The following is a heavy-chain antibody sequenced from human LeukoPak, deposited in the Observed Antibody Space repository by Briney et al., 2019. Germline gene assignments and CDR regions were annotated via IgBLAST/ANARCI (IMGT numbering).Heavy chain of an antibody. V-gene: IGHV1-46*01. CDR2: LNPSGGST. Sequence: ASVKVSCKASGYTLTSYYMHWVRQAPGQGLEWMGILNPSGGSTTYAQKFQGRVTMTRDTSTSTVYMELSSLRSGDTAVYYCARDRRITTLREVILGPEYFQDWGQGTQVTVSS. D-gene: IGHD3-10*01. CDR1: GYTLTSYY. CDR3: ARDRRITTLREVILGPEYFQD. J-gene: IGHJ1*01.